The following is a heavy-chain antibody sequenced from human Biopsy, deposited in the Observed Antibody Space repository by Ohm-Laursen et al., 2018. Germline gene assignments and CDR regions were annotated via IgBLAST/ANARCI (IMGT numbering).Heavy chain of an antibody. CDR2: IYYSGSI. D-gene: IGHD2-2*02. CDR3: ASMPAAIHEPNYSYYGMHV. CDR1: GGPVNSYS. J-gene: IGHJ6*02. V-gene: IGHV4-59*08. Sequence: TLSFTCTVSGGPVNSYSWSWIRQPPGKGLEWIGYIYYSGSINYNPSLKSRVTISLDTSKNQFSLKLSSVTAADTAVYYCASMPAAIHEPNYSYYGMHVWGQGTTVTVSS.